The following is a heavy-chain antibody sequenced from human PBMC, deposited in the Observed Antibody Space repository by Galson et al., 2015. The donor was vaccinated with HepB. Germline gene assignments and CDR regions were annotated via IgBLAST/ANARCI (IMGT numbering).Heavy chain of an antibody. CDR3: ARFYGGNSGLDY. CDR2: ISSSSSYT. V-gene: IGHV3-11*06. D-gene: IGHD4-23*01. J-gene: IGHJ4*02. CDR1: GFTFSDYY. Sequence: SLRLSCAASGFTFSDYYMSWIRQAPGKGLEWVSYISSSSSYTNYADSVKGRFTISRDNAKNSLYLQMNSLRAEDTAVYYCARFYGGNSGLDYWGQGTLVTVSS.